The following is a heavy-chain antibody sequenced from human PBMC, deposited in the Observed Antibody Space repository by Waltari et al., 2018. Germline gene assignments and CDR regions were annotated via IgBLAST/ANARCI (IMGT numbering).Heavy chain of an antibody. J-gene: IGHJ6*02. V-gene: IGHV5-51*01. D-gene: IGHD4-4*01. Sequence: EVQLVQSGAEVKKPGESLKISCKDSGYSFTSYWIGWVRQMPGKGLEWMGIIYPGDVETRYSPSFQGQVTISADKSISTAYLQGSSLKASDTAMYYCARRRNYPGGAMDVWGQGTTVTVSS. CDR2: IYPGDVET. CDR1: GYSFTSYW. CDR3: ARRRNYPGGAMDV.